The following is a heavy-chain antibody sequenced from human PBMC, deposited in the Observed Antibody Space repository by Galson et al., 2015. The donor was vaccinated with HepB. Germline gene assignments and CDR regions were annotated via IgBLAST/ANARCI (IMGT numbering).Heavy chain of an antibody. J-gene: IGHJ4*02. CDR3: AAYTQSVAAAADTDY. Sequence: SVKVSCKASGYTFTSYYMHWVRQAPGQGLEWMGIINPSGGSTSYAQKFQGRVTMTRDTSTSTVYMELSSLRSEDTAVYYCAAYTQSVAAAADTDYWGQGTLVTVSS. V-gene: IGHV1-46*01. D-gene: IGHD6-13*01. CDR2: INPSGGST. CDR1: GYTFTSYY.